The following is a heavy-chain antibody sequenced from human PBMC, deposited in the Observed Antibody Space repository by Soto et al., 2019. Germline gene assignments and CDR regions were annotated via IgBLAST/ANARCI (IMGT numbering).Heavy chain of an antibody. CDR2: IYYSGST. CDR3: ARRYCSGGRCDWFDP. CDR1: GGSISSYY. D-gene: IGHD2-15*01. V-gene: IGHV4-59*08. J-gene: IGHJ5*02. Sequence: QVQLQESGPGLVKPSETLSLTCTVSGGSISSYYWSWIRQPPGKGLEWIGYIYYSGSTNYNPSLNSRVSISVDTSKNQFSLKLSSATAADTAVYYCARRYCSGGRCDWFDPWGQGTLVTVSS.